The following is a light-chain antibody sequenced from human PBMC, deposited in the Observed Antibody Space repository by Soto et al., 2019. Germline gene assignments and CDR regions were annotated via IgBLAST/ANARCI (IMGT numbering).Light chain of an antibody. J-gene: IGLJ3*02. CDR1: SSNIGAGYG. V-gene: IGLV1-40*01. Sequence: QSVLTQPPSVSGAPGQRVTTSCTGNSSNIGAGYGVHWYQQLPGTAPKLLIYVNSNRPSGVPDRFSGSKSGTSASLAITGLQAEDEADYYCQSYDSSLSGWVFGGGTKLTVL. CDR2: VNS. CDR3: QSYDSSLSGWV.